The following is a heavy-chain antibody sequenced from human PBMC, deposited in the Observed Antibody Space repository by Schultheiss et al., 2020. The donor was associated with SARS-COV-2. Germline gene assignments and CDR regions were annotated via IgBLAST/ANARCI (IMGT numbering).Heavy chain of an antibody. J-gene: IGHJ3*02. Sequence: SVKVSCKASGGTFSSYAISWVRQAPGQGLEWMGGIIPIFGTANYAQKFQGRVTMTEDTSTDTAYMELRSLRSDDTAVYYCARGFVVDDAFDIWGQGTMVTVSS. CDR3: ARGFVVDDAFDI. CDR2: IIPIFGTA. D-gene: IGHD2-15*01. CDR1: GGTFSSYA. V-gene: IGHV1-69*06.